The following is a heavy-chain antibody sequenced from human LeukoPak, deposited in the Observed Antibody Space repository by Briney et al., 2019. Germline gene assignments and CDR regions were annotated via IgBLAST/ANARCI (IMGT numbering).Heavy chain of an antibody. CDR3: ARGATISETGYFDF. CDR2: IDHRGDT. J-gene: IGHJ4*03. CDR1: GGSFSRYY. Sequence: SETLSLTRAVYGGSFSRYYWSWIRQSPGKGLEWIAEIDHRGDTSYNPSVKSRVTISVDTSKNQFSLKVRSLSAADTAVYYCARGATISETGYFDFWGQGTLVTVSS. V-gene: IGHV4-34*01. D-gene: IGHD5-24*01.